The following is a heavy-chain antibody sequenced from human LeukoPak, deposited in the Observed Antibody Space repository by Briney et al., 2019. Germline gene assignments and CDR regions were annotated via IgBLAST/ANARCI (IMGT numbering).Heavy chain of an antibody. CDR1: GFTFSSYG. J-gene: IGHJ6*02. Sequence: GGSLRLPCAASGFTFSSYGMHWVRQAPGKGLEWVAVISYDGSNKYYADSVKGRFTISRDNSKNTLYLQMNSLRAEDTAVYYCAKDALNIVVVPAAIPDYGMDVWGQGTTVTVSS. D-gene: IGHD2-2*02. CDR2: ISYDGSNK. V-gene: IGHV3-30*18. CDR3: AKDALNIVVVPAAIPDYGMDV.